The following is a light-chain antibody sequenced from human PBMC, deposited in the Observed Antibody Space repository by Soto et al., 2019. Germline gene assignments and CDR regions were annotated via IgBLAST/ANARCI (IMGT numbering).Light chain of an antibody. CDR1: QSVSSSY. CDR2: GAS. V-gene: IGKV3-20*01. CDR3: QQYGSSPLLT. J-gene: IGKJ4*01. Sequence: EIVLTQSPGTLSLSPGERATLSCRASQSVSSSYLAWYQQKPGQAPRLLIYGASGRATGIPDRFSGSGSGKDFTLTISRLEPEDFAVYYCQQYGSSPLLTFGGGTKVDIK.